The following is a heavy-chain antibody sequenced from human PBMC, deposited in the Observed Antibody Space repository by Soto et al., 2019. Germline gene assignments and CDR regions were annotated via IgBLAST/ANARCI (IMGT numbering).Heavy chain of an antibody. V-gene: IGHV1-69*12. J-gene: IGHJ4*02. CDR1: GGTFSTYA. CDR2: IVPLFGTA. Sequence: QVQLVQSGAEVKKPGSSVKVSCKASGGTFSTYAISWVRQAPGQGLEWVGGIVPLFGTANFAQKFQGRVTIIAGDSTTTAYMELRSLRPEDAAVDYCARGRFGSGNYYFDYWGQGTLVTVSS. D-gene: IGHD3-10*01. CDR3: ARGRFGSGNYYFDY.